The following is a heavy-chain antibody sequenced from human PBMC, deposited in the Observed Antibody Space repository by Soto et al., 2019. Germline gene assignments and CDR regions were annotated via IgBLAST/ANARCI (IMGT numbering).Heavy chain of an antibody. Sequence: SETLSLTCAVYGGSFSGYYWSWIRQPPGKGLEWIGEINHSGSTNYNPSLKSRVTISVDTSKNQFSLKLSSVTAADTAVYYCARGRQTIDPWGQGTLVTVSS. J-gene: IGHJ5*02. CDR2: INHSGST. V-gene: IGHV4-34*01. CDR3: ARGRQTIDP. CDR1: GGSFSGYY.